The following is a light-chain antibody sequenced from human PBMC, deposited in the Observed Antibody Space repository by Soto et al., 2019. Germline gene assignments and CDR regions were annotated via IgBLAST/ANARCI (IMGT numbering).Light chain of an antibody. Sequence: EIVLTQSPATLSVSPGERATLSCRASQSIRDNLAWYQQKPGQTPRLLISDAFTRATTTPARFSGSGSGTEFTLTISRLQSEDFAVYDCHHYHDWRITFGQGTRLEIK. CDR1: QSIRDN. V-gene: IGKV3-15*01. CDR2: DAF. CDR3: HHYHDWRIT. J-gene: IGKJ5*01.